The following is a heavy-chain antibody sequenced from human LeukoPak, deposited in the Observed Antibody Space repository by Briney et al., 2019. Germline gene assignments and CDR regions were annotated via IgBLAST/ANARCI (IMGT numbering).Heavy chain of an antibody. J-gene: IGHJ4*02. CDR1: VATFSSYA. CDR3: ARTFSGGI. CDR2: IIPLLGIA. Sequence: ASVKVSCKSAVATFSSYAISWVRQAPGQRLEWMGRIIPLLGIAHYAQKFPGRVPITADKSTSTAYMELSSLRSEDTAVYYCARTFSGGIWGQGTLVTVSS. V-gene: IGHV1-69*04.